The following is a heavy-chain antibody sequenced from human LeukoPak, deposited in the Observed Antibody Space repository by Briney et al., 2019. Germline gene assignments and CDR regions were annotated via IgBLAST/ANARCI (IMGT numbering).Heavy chain of an antibody. Sequence: SETLSLTCTVSSGSISSYYWSWIQQPPGKELEWIGYIYYSGTTNYNPSLNSRVTISLDASKKQLSLTLKSVTAADTAIYYCASLELIGEKRGAFHTWGQGTMVTVSS. J-gene: IGHJ3*02. CDR3: ASLELIGEKRGAFHT. CDR1: SGSISSYY. CDR2: IYYSGTT. V-gene: IGHV4-59*01. D-gene: IGHD1-26*01.